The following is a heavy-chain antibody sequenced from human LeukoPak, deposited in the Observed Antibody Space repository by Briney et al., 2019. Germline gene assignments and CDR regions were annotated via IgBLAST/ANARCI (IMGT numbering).Heavy chain of an antibody. CDR3: ARQRGSSWSHSGYYYYMDV. J-gene: IGHJ6*03. V-gene: IGHV5-51*01. Sequence: GESLKIYCKGSGYSFTSYWIGWVRQMPVKGLEWMGIIYPGDSDTRYSPSFQGQVTISADKSISTAYLQWSSLKASDTAMYYCARQRGSSWSHSGYYYYMDVWGKGTTVTVSS. CDR2: IYPGDSDT. D-gene: IGHD6-13*01. CDR1: GYSFTSYW.